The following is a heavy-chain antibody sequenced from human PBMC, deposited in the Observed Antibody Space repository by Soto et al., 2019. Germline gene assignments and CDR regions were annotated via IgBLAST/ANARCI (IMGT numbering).Heavy chain of an antibody. CDR3: AWPVSYYDFLTGYANGFVR. D-gene: IGHD3-9*01. CDR1: GFTFSSYS. J-gene: IGHJ5*02. CDR2: ISSSSSTI. V-gene: IGHV3-48*01. Sequence: EVQLVESGGGLVQPGGSLRLSCAASGFTFSSYSMNWVRQAPGKGLEWVSYISSSSSTIYYADSVKGRFTISRDNAKNFQYLQMNGVVAGDTAVYYCAWPVSYYDFLTGYANGFVRGGQGTLVTCSS.